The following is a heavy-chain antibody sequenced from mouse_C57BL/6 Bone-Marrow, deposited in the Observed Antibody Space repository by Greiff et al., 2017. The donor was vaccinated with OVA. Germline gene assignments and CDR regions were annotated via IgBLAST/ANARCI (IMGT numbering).Heavy chain of an antibody. CDR1: GYTFTSYW. Sequence: EVQLQQSGTVLARPGASVKMSCKTSGYTFTSYWMHWVKQRPGQGLEWIGAIYPGNSDTSYNQKFKGKAKLTAVTSASTAYMELSSLTNEDSAVYYCTRGGNYVDLGAMDYWGQGTSVTVSS. J-gene: IGHJ4*01. V-gene: IGHV1-5*01. D-gene: IGHD2-1*01. CDR3: TRGGNYVDLGAMDY. CDR2: IYPGNSDT.